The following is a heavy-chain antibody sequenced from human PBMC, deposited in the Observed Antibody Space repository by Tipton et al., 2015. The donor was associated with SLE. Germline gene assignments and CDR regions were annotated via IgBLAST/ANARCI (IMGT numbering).Heavy chain of an antibody. CDR3: ARDALLHYDSSGSGAFDI. CDR1: GGSIRSYY. Sequence: TLSLTCTVSGGSIRSYYWSWIRQAPGKGLEWIGEINHSGSTNYNPSLKSRVTISVDTSKNQFSLKLSSVTAADTAVYYCARDALLHYDSSGSGAFDIWGQGTMVTVSS. D-gene: IGHD3-22*01. CDR2: INHSGST. V-gene: IGHV4-59*01. J-gene: IGHJ3*02.